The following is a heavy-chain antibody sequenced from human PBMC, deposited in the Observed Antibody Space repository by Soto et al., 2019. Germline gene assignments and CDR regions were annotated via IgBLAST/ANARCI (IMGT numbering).Heavy chain of an antibody. CDR2: IYHTVNT. Sequence: QVQLQESGPRLVKPSETLSLTCSVPGVSIGSHFWSWIRKAPGKGPELVGYIYHTVNTNYNPALKSRDTISMDTSENQLSLQLSSVTAADTAVYYCARLQYTVVTALDIWGQGTMVTVSS. J-gene: IGHJ3*02. D-gene: IGHD2-15*01. CDR3: ARLQYTVVTALDI. V-gene: IGHV4-59*11. CDR1: GVSIGSHF.